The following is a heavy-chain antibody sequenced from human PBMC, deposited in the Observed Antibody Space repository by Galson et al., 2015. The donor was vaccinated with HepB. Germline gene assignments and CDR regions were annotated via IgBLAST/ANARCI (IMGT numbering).Heavy chain of an antibody. D-gene: IGHD3-22*01. CDR3: ARDGVANSYDSSGYYVDY. J-gene: IGHJ4*02. CDR2: VSGSADSA. Sequence: SLRLSCAASGFIFNNYAMSWVRQAPGKGLEWVATVSGSADSAYYADSVKGRFTISRDNSKNTLYLQMNSLRAEDTAVYYCARDGVANSYDSSGYYVDYWGQGTLVTVSS. V-gene: IGHV3-23*01. CDR1: GFIFNNYA.